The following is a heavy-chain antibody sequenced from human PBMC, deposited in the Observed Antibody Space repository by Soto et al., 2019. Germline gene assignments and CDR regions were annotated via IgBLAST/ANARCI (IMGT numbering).Heavy chain of an antibody. CDR2: IIPILGIA. CDR3: ARVHCSGGSCPTGGWLDP. J-gene: IGHJ5*02. D-gene: IGHD2-15*01. Sequence: QVQLVQSGAEVKKPGSSVKVSCKASGGTFSSYTISWVRQAPGQGLEWMGRIIPILGIANYAQKFQGRVTITADKSTSTAYMELSSLRSEDTAVYYCARVHCSGGSCPTGGWLDPWGQGTLVTVSS. CDR1: GGTFSSYT. V-gene: IGHV1-69*02.